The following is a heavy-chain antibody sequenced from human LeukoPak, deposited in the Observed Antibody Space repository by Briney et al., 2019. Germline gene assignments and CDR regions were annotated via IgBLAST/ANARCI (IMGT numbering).Heavy chain of an antibody. CDR1: GFTFSSYA. CDR3: ARGGVVVPAAILY. V-gene: IGHV3-30*04. J-gene: IGHJ4*02. CDR2: ISYDGSNK. Sequence: AGGPLRLSCAASGFTFSSYAMHWVRQAPGKGLEWVAVISYDGSNKYYADSVKGRFTISRDNSKNTLYLQMNSLRAEDTAVYYCARGGVVVPAAILYWGQGTLVTVSS. D-gene: IGHD2-2*01.